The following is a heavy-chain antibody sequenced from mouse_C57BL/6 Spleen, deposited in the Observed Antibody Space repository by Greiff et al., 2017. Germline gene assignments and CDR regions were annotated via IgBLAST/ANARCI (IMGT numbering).Heavy chain of an antibody. D-gene: IGHD2-4*01. J-gene: IGHJ4*01. CDR1: GYTFTSYW. V-gene: IGHV1-55*01. Sequence: VQLQQPGAELVKPGASVKLSCKASGYTFTSYWITWVKQRPGQGLEWIGDIYPGSGSTNYNEKFKSKATLTVDTSSSTAYMQLSSLTSEDSAVYYCARVDYDGGDYAMDYWGQGTSVTVSS. CDR2: IYPGSGST. CDR3: ARVDYDGGDYAMDY.